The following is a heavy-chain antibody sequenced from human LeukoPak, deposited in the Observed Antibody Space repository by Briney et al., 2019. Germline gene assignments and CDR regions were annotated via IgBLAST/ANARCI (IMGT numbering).Heavy chain of an antibody. CDR1: GFTFSSYE. Sequence: RSGGSLRLSCAASGFTFSSYEMNWVRQALGKGLEWVSYISSSGSTIYYADSVKGRFTISRDNAKNSLYLQMNSLRAEDTAVYYCAELGITMIGGVWGKGTTVTISS. V-gene: IGHV3-48*03. D-gene: IGHD3-10*02. J-gene: IGHJ6*04. CDR3: AELGITMIGGV. CDR2: ISSSGSTI.